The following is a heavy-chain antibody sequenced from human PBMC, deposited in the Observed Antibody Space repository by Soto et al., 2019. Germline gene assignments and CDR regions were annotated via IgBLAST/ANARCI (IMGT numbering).Heavy chain of an antibody. D-gene: IGHD4-17*01. CDR3: ARGTTTVTTYAFDI. Sequence: SETLSLTCAVYGGSFSCYYWIWIRQPPGKGLEWIGEINHSGSTNYNPSLKSRVTISVDTSKNQFPLKLSSVTAADTAVYYCARGTTTVTTYAFDIWGQGTMVTVSS. J-gene: IGHJ3*02. CDR2: INHSGST. V-gene: IGHV4-34*01. CDR1: GGSFSCYY.